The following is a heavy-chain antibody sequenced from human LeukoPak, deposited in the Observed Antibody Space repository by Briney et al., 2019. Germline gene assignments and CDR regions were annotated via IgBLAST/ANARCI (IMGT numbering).Heavy chain of an antibody. CDR2: ISAGGDTT. V-gene: IGHV3-23*01. CDR3: TRVANPAAGTLAARYHYYYYMDV. Sequence: SGGSLRLSCAASGFTFSSYGMSWVRQAPGKGLEWVSIISAGGDTTYYADSVRGRFTISRDNSKNTLFLQMNSLKTEDTAIYYCTRVANPAAGTLAARYHYYYYMDVWGKGTTVTVSS. J-gene: IGHJ6*03. D-gene: IGHD6-13*01. CDR1: GFTFSSYG.